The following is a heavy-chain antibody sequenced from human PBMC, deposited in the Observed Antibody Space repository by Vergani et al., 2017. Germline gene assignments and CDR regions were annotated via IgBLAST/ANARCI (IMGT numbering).Heavy chain of an antibody. J-gene: IGHJ4*02. CDR1: GFTFSSYW. CDR2: IKQDGSEK. Sequence: EVQLVESGGGLVQPGGSLRLSCAASGFTFSSYWMSWVRQAPGKGLEWVANIKQDGSEKYYVDSVKGRFTISRDNAKNSLYLQMNSLRAEDTAVYYCAKDSIVVVITLTLDYWGQGTLVTVSS. D-gene: IGHD3-22*01. V-gene: IGHV3-7*03. CDR3: AKDSIVVVITLTLDY.